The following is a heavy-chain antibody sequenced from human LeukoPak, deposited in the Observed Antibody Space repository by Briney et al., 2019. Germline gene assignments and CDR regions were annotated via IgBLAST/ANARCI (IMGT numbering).Heavy chain of an antibody. CDR1: GGLAFSSLV. J-gene: IGHJ5*02. V-gene: IGHV3-23*01. CDR2: ITTSGDGT. CDR3: AGLDIVVVPAAMGGQNWFDP. Sequence: GGSLRLSCAASGGLAFSSLVISWVRQAPGKGLEWVSVITTSGDGTYYADSVRGRFTISRDNSKNTLYLQMNSLRAEDTAVYYCAGLDIVVVPAAMGGQNWFDPWGQGTLVTVSS. D-gene: IGHD2-2*01.